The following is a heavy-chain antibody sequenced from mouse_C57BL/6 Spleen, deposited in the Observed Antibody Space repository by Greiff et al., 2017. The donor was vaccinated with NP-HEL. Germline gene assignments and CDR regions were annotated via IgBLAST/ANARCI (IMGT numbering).Heavy chain of an antibody. Sequence: QVQLQQPGAELVMPGASVKLSCKASGYTFTSYWMHWVKQRPGQGLEWIGEIDPSDSYTNYNQKFKGKSTLTVDKSSSTAYMQLSSLTSEDSAVYYCARGGYYGSRKAMDYWGQGTSVTVSS. CDR3: ARGGYYGSRKAMDY. J-gene: IGHJ4*01. V-gene: IGHV1-69*01. D-gene: IGHD1-1*01. CDR1: GYTFTSYW. CDR2: IDPSDSYT.